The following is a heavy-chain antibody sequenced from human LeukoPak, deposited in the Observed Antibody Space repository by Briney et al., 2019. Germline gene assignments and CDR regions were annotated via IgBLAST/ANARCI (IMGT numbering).Heavy chain of an antibody. CDR2: ISAYNGNT. CDR3: ARGPQRRYYDFWSGYSSGLDY. D-gene: IGHD3-3*01. J-gene: IGHJ4*02. V-gene: IGHV1-18*01. Sequence: ASVKVSCKASGYTFTSYGISWVRQAPGQGLEWMGWISAYNGNTNYAQKLQGRVTMTTDTFTSTAYMELRSLRSDDTAVYYCARGPQRRYYDFWSGYSSGLDYWGQGTLVTVSS. CDR1: GYTFTSYG.